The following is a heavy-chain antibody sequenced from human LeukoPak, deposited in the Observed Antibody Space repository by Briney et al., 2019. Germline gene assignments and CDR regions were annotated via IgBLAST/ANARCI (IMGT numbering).Heavy chain of an antibody. CDR1: GFTLSSYW. J-gene: IGHJ2*01. Sequence: PGRSLRLSCAASGFTLSSYWMTWVRQAPGKGLEWVANIKEDGGEKYYVDSVKGRFTISRDNAKSSLYLQMDSLRADDTAVYYCARARYLDLWGRGTLVTVSS. V-gene: IGHV3-7*05. CDR3: ARARYLDL. CDR2: IKEDGGEK.